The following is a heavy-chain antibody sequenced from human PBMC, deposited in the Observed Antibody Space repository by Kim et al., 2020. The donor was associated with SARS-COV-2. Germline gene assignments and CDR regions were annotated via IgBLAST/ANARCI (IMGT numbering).Heavy chain of an antibody. Sequence: ASVKVSCKTSGHTFTEDSIHWVRQAPGQGLEWMGGIDCGNGDTIYSQKFQGRVTITTDTSASTGYMELSSLTSEDTAVYYCLGGCHLDYGGQGTRVTV. V-gene: IGHV1-3*01. CDR3: LGGCHLDY. CDR2: IDCGNGDT. CDR1: GHTFTEDS. J-gene: IGHJ4*02. D-gene: IGHD3-16*01.